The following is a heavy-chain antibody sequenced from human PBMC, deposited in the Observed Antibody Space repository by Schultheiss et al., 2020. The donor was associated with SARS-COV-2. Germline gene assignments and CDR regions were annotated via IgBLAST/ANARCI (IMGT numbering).Heavy chain of an antibody. CDR2: LSGGGGST. Sequence: GESLKISCADSGFTFSNYAMSWVRQAPGKGLEWVSTLSGGGGSTYYADSVKGRFTISRDNSKNTLYLQMNSLRAEDTAVYYCARHSKKYSSSPLFDYWGQGTLVTVSS. D-gene: IGHD6-6*01. J-gene: IGHJ4*02. V-gene: IGHV3-23*01. CDR3: ARHSKKYSSSPLFDY. CDR1: GFTFSNYA.